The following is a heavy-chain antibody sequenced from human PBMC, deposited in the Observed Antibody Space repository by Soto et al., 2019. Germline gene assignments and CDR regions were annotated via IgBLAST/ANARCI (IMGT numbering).Heavy chain of an antibody. V-gene: IGHV4-31*03. J-gene: IGHJ5*02. CDR3: ARDVVAAAQYNWFDP. CDR1: GGSISSVGYY. D-gene: IGHD6-13*01. Sequence: SETLSLTCTVSGGSISSVGYYWSWIRQHPGKGLEWIGYIYYSGSTYYNPSLKSRVTISVDTSKNQFSLKLSSVTAADTAVYYCARDVVAAAQYNWFDPWGQGTLVTVSS. CDR2: IYYSGST.